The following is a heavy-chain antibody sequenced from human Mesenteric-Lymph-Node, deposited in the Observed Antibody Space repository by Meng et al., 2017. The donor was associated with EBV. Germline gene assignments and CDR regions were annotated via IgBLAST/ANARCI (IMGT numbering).Heavy chain of an antibody. J-gene: IGHJ4*02. V-gene: IGHV7-4-1*02. Sequence: GQLVQSGYELKKPGASVKVACKGSGYTFTKYGINWVRQAPGQGIEWMGWINTNTGNPTYAQGFTGRFVFSLDSSVSTAYLQISSLEAEDTAVYYCARIDGAIAVSTSYYWGQGSLVTASS. CDR3: ARIDGAIAVSTSYY. CDR2: INTNTGNP. CDR1: GYTFTKYG. D-gene: IGHD5-24*01.